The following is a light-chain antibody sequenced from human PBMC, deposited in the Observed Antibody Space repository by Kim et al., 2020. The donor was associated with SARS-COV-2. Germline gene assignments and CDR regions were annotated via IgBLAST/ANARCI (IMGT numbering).Light chain of an antibody. V-gene: IGLV2-14*01. J-gene: IGLJ1*01. CDR2: DVN. CDR3: SSYATSRSYV. Sequence: QSALTQPTSVSGFPGQSITISCTGTSSDVGTYNYVSWYQQYPGKAPKLMIYDVNKWPSGVSNRFSGSKSGNTASLTISGLQAEDEADYYCSSYATSRSYVFGTGTKVTVL. CDR1: SSDVGTYNY.